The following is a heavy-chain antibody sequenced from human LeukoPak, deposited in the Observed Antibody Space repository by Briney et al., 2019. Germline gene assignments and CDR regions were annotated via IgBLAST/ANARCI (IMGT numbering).Heavy chain of an antibody. V-gene: IGHV4-59*01. D-gene: IGHD6-19*01. CDR2: IYYSGST. CDR1: GVSISSYY. Sequence: PSETLSLTCTVSGVSISSYYWSWIRQPPGKGLEWIGYIYYSGSTKYNPSLKSRVTISVDTSKNQFSLKLSSVTAADTAVYYCARVIAVAGAFNAFDIWGQGKMVTVSS. CDR3: ARVIAVAGAFNAFDI. J-gene: IGHJ3*02.